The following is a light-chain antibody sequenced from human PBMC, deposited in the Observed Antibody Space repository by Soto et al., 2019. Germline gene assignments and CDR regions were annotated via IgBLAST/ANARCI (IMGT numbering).Light chain of an antibody. V-gene: IGKV1-39*01. CDR2: AAS. CDR1: QSISRY. J-gene: IGKJ1*01. Sequence: DIQMTQSPSSLSASVGARVTIACRASQSISRYLNWYQQKRGKAPKLLIYAASSLQSGVPSRFSGSGSGTDFTLTISSLKPEDFETYYCQQSYSTLRTFGQGTKVDIK. CDR3: QQSYSTLRT.